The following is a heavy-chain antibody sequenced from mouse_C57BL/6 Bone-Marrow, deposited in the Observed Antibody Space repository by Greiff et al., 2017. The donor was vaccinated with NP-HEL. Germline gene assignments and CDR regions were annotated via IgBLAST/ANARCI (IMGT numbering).Heavy chain of an antibody. D-gene: IGHD2-12*01. V-gene: IGHV5-6*01. CDR3: ARHYYINYFDN. CDR2: ISSGGSYT. Sequence: EVHVVESGGDLVKPGGSLKLSCAASGFTFSSYGMSWVRQTPDKRLEWVATISSGGSYTYYPDSVKGRFTISRDNAKNTLYLQLSSLKSEDTAGYYGARHYYINYFDNWGRGTTLTVTA. J-gene: IGHJ2*01. CDR1: GFTFSSYG.